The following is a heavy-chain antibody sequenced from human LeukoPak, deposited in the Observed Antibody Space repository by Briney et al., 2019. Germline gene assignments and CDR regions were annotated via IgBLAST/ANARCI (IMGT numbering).Heavy chain of an antibody. D-gene: IGHD2-15*01. CDR1: GFTFSSYS. J-gene: IGHJ4*02. CDR2: ISSSSSYI. CDR3: ARVVISEYCSGGSCYALNHY. Sequence: GGSLRLSCAASGFTFSSYSMNWVRQAPGKGLEWVSSISSSSSYIYYADSVKGRFTISRDNAKNSLYLQMNSLRAEDTAVYYCARVVISEYCSGGSCYALNHYWGQGTLVTVSS. V-gene: IGHV3-21*01.